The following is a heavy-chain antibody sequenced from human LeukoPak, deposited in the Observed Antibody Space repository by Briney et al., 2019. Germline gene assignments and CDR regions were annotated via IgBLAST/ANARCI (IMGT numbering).Heavy chain of an antibody. CDR1: GGSISSYY. CDR3: ARARTFGRGYSWIDY. Sequence: SETLSLTCTVSGGSISSYYWSWIRQPPGKGLEWIGCIYYSGSTNYNPSLKSRVTISVDTSKNQFSLKLSSVTAADTAVYYCARARTFGRGYSWIDYWGQGTLVTVSS. J-gene: IGHJ4*02. V-gene: IGHV4-59*01. CDR2: IYYSGST. D-gene: IGHD5-18*01.